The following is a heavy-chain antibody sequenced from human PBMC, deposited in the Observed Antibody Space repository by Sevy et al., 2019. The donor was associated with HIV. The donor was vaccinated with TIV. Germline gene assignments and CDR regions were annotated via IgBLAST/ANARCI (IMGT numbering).Heavy chain of an antibody. CDR2: IRMKANSYAT. D-gene: IGHD2-2*03. J-gene: IGHJ4*02. V-gene: IGHV3-73*01. Sequence: GGSLRLSCVTFGFSINNAWMSWVRQASGKGLEWVGRIRMKANSYATAYAASVKGRFTISRDDSKNSAYLQMNSLKTEDTAVYYCTTYLGYCRSTSCHYYFDNWGQGTLVTVSS. CDR3: TTYLGYCRSTSCHYYFDN. CDR1: GFSINNAW.